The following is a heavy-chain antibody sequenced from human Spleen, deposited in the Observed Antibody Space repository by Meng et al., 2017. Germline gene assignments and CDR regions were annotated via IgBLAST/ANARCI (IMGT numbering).Heavy chain of an antibody. Sequence: SETLSLTCTVSGGSISSYYWSWIRQPPGKGLEWIGYIYYSGSTNYNPSLKSRVTISVDTSKNQFSLKLSSVTAADTAVYYCAREDSNGGWFEPWGQGTLVTVSS. CDR1: GGSISSYY. CDR3: AREDSNGGWFEP. V-gene: IGHV4-59*01. CDR2: IYYSGST. D-gene: IGHD4-11*01. J-gene: IGHJ5*02.